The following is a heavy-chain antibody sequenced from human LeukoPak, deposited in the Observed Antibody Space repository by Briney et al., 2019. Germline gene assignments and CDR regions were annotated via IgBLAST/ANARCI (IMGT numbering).Heavy chain of an antibody. J-gene: IGHJ4*02. V-gene: IGHV5-51*01. CDR3: ARPPAGSGVYYAFDY. Sequence: EALKISCKGSGYNFTSYWLVWVRQMPGKGLEWMGVIYPGDSDTRYSPSFQGQVTMSADKSITTAYLQWSSLKASDTAMYYCARPPAGSGVYYAFDYWGQGTLVTVSS. CDR1: GYNFTSYW. D-gene: IGHD6-25*01. CDR2: IYPGDSDT.